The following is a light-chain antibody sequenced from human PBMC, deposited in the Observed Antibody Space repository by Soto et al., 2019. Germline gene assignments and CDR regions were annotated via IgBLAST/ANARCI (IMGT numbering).Light chain of an antibody. CDR2: DAS. V-gene: IGKV1-39*01. Sequence: DIQMTQAPSSLSASVGDRVTITCRASQSIATYLTWYQQKPGKAPKLLNYDASNLPSGVPSRFRGSGSGTHFTLTISSLQPEDFANYYCQQSYNTPFTFGPGT. CDR1: QSIATY. J-gene: IGKJ3*01. CDR3: QQSYNTPFT.